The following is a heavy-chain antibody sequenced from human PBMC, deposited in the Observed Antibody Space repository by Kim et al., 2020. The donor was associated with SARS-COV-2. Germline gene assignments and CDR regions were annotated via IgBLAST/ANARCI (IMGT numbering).Heavy chain of an antibody. CDR1: GGSISSYY. CDR2: IYYSGST. J-gene: IGHJ2*01. Sequence: SETLSLTCTVSGGSISSYYWSWIRQPPGKGLEWIGYIYYSGSTNYNPSLKSRVTISVDTSKNQFSLKLSSVTAADTAVYYCASVYYDFWSGYPDWYFDLWGRGTLVTVSS. CDR3: ASVYYDFWSGYPDWYFDL. D-gene: IGHD3-3*01. V-gene: IGHV4-59*13.